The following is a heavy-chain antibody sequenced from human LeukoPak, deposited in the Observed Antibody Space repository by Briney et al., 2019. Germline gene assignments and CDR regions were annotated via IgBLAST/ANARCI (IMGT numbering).Heavy chain of an antibody. CDR3: ARYCSGGSCYPGY. J-gene: IGHJ4*02. CDR2: INPNSGGT. Sequence: ASVKVSCKASGYIFTGYYMHWVRQAPGQGLEWMGWINPNSGGTNYAQKFQGRVTMTRDTSISTAYMELSRLRSDDTAVYYCARYCSGGSCYPGYWGQGTLVTVSS. D-gene: IGHD2-15*01. CDR1: GYIFTGYY. V-gene: IGHV1-2*02.